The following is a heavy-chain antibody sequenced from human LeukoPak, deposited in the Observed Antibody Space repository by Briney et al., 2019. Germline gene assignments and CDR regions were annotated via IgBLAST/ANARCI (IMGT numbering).Heavy chain of an antibody. CDR3: ATHSSGWLN. Sequence: GGSLRLSCAASGFTFSSYGMHWVRQAPGKGLEWVAVISYDGSNKYYADSVKGRFTISRDNSKNTLYLQMNSLRAEDTAAYYCATHSSGWLNWGQGTLVTVSS. V-gene: IGHV3-30*03. D-gene: IGHD6-19*01. CDR2: ISYDGSNK. J-gene: IGHJ4*02. CDR1: GFTFSSYG.